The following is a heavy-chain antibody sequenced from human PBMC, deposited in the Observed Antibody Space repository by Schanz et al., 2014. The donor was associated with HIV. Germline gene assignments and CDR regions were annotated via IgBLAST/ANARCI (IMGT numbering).Heavy chain of an antibody. V-gene: IGHV1-8*01. CDR1: GYSFTSYD. CDR2: MNPNSGYT. J-gene: IGHJ4*02. Sequence: QVHLVQSGAEVKKPGASVKVSCKASGYSFTSYDINWVRQATGLGLEWMGWMNPNSGYTGYAQKFQGRVTMTRHTPTSTAYMELSSLRSDDTAVYYCARMSPSSTSYGDAFDVWGQGTLVTVSS. D-gene: IGHD2-2*01. CDR3: ARMSPSSTSYGDAFDV.